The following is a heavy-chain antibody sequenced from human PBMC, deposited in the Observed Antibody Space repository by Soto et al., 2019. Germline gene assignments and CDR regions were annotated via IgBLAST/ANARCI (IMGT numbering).Heavy chain of an antibody. J-gene: IGHJ6*02. Sequence: QVQLQESGPGLVKPSETLSLTCSVSGASVGSGSYYWTWIRQPPGKGLEWIGYIYYNGRTNHSPSLTGRVTLSTDTSQNQLSLNLTSVTAADTAVYSWARGGLFAPPASGASYGMDVWGQGTTVSVSS. CDR2: IYYNGRT. V-gene: IGHV4-61*01. CDR1: GASVGSGSYY. D-gene: IGHD2-15*01. CDR3: ARGGLFAPPASGASYGMDV.